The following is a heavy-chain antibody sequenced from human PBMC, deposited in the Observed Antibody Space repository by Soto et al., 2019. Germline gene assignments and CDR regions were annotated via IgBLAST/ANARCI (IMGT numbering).Heavy chain of an antibody. V-gene: IGHV1-69*10. CDR2: IIPILGIA. CDR1: GGTFSSYA. Sequence: KISCKASGGTFSSYAISWVRQAPGQGLEWMGGIIPILGIANYAQKFQGRVTITADKSTSTAYMELSSLRSEDTAVYYCARGTYYYDSSGYEYFQHWGQGTLVTVSS. CDR3: ARGTYYYDSSGYEYFQH. D-gene: IGHD3-22*01. J-gene: IGHJ1*01.